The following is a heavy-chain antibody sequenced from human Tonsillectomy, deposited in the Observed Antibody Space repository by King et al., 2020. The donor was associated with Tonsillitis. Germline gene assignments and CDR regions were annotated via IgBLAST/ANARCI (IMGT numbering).Heavy chain of an antibody. J-gene: IGHJ4*02. CDR3: ASSSGSYFLFDF. D-gene: IGHD1-26*01. CDR1: GGTFSSNA. CDR2: RIPKFGTA. Sequence: VQLVEAGAEVKKPGSSVKVSCKATGGTFSSNAISWVRQAPGQGLEWMGGRIPKFGTANHAQKFQGRVTIIADESTSTLYMELSSLRSEDTAVYYCASSSGSYFLFDFWGQGTLVTVSS. V-gene: IGHV1-69*01.